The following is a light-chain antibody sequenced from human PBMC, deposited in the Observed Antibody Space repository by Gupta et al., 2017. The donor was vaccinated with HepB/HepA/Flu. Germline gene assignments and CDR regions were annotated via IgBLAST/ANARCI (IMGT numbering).Light chain of an antibody. J-gene: IGKJ5*01. CDR2: WAS. Sequence: DIVMIQSPDSLAVSLGERATINCKSSQSVFYSSNNKNYLAWYQQKPGQPPKLLIYWASTRESGVPDRFSGSGSGTDFTLTISSLQAEDVAVYYCQQYYDTPQITFGQGTRLEIK. V-gene: IGKV4-1*01. CDR3: QQYYDTPQIT. CDR1: QSVFYSSNNKNY.